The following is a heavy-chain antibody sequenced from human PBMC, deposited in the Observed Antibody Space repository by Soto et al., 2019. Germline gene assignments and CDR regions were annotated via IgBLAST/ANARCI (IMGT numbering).Heavy chain of an antibody. CDR2: INAGNGNT. V-gene: IGHV1-3*01. CDR1: GYTFTSCG. Sequence: AAVKVSCKASGYTFTSCGMRWVRQAPGQSLEWMGWINAGNGNTKYSQKFQGRVTITRDTSASTAYMELSSLRSEDTAVYYCARPRSGYSYGRENYFDYWGQGTLVTVSS. J-gene: IGHJ4*02. CDR3: ARPRSGYSYGRENYFDY. D-gene: IGHD5-18*01.